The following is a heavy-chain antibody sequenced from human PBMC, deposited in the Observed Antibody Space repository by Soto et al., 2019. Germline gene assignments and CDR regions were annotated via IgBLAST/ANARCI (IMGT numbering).Heavy chain of an antibody. D-gene: IGHD3-22*01. J-gene: IGHJ3*02. V-gene: IGHV5-51*01. CDR2: IYPGDSDT. CDR1: GYSFTSYW. CDR3: ARQETYYYDSSGYSPNAFDI. Sequence: GESLKISCKGSGYSFTSYWIGWVRHMPVKGLEALGIIYPGDSDTRYSPSFQGQVTISADTSISTAYLQWRSLKASETAMYYCARQETYYYDSSGYSPNAFDIWGQGTMVTVSS.